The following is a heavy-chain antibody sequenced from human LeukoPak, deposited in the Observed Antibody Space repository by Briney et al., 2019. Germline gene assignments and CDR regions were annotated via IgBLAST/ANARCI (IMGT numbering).Heavy chain of an antibody. D-gene: IGHD3-3*01. CDR2: IIPIFGTA. J-gene: IGHJ4*02. V-gene: IGHV1-69*05. Sequence: GASVKVSCKASGGTFSSYAISWVRQAPGQGLEWMGGIIPIFGTANYAQKFQGRVTMTRDTSTSTVYMELSSLRSEDTAVYYCVTEGTIFGVVPLDYWGQGTLVTVSS. CDR1: GGTFSSYA. CDR3: VTEGTIFGVVPLDY.